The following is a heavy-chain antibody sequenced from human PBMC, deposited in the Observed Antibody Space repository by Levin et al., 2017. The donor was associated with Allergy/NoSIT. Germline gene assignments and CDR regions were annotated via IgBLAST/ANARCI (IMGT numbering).Heavy chain of an antibody. J-gene: IGHJ6*02. Sequence: GESLKISCKASGYTFTRYGISWVRQAPGQGLEWMGWISAYNGNTNYAQKLHARVTMTTDTSTSTAYMELRSLRSDDTALYYCARDGLEYYDSSGYSFYGMDVWGQGTTVTVSS. V-gene: IGHV1-18*01. CDR3: ARDGLEYYDSSGYSFYGMDV. CDR1: GYTFTRYG. CDR2: ISAYNGNT. D-gene: IGHD3-22*01.